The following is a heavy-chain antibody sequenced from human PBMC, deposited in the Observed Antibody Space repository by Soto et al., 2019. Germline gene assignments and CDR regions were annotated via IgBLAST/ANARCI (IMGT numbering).Heavy chain of an antibody. Sequence: GGSLRLSCAASGFPFSSHSMSWVRQAPGKGLEWVSYTSGTGGTIKYADSVKGRFTIFRDNAKNSLYPQMNSLRDEDTAVYYCARIPNFYDSAGYFDAFDIWGQGTLVTVSS. CDR2: TSGTGGTI. V-gene: IGHV3-48*02. CDR3: ARIPNFYDSAGYFDAFDI. CDR1: GFPFSSHS. J-gene: IGHJ3*02. D-gene: IGHD3-22*01.